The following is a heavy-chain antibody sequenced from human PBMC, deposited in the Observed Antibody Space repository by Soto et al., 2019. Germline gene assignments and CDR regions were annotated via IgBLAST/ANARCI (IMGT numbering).Heavy chain of an antibody. CDR1: GGTFSSYA. D-gene: IGHD6-19*01. J-gene: IGHJ6*02. CDR3: ARRGRQWLVRDYYYGLDV. CDR2: IIPIYGTA. Sequence: SVKVSCKASGGTFSSYAISWVRQAPGQGLEWMGGIIPIYGTANYAQKFQGRVTLTADESTSTAYMELSSLRSEDTAVYYCARRGRQWLVRDYYYGLDVWGQGTTVPVSS. V-gene: IGHV1-69*13.